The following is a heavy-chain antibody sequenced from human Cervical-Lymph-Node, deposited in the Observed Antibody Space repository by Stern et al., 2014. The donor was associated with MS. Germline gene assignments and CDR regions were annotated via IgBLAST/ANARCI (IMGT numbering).Heavy chain of an antibody. Sequence: ESGPTLVKATQPLTLTCTFSGFALRNSGVSVGWIRQPPGKALEWLAVIYWDDEKRYSPSLKSRLSITKDASESQVVLTMTNMDPVDTATYYCTHSLHGDYYDAFDTWGQGTMVTVSS. CDR2: IYWDDEK. J-gene: IGHJ3*02. CDR1: GFALRNSGVS. CDR3: THSLHGDYYDAFDT. D-gene: IGHD4-17*01. V-gene: IGHV2-5*02.